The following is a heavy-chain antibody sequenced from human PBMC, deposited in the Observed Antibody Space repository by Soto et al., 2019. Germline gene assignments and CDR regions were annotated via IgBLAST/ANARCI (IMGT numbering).Heavy chain of an antibody. CDR1: GGSISSSSYY. Sequence: SETLSLTCTVSGGSISSSSYYWGWIRQPPGKGLEWIGSIYYSGSTYYNPSLKSRVTISVDTSKNQFSLKLSSVTAADTAVYYCARQVATIIRGGDRHMDVWGKGTTVTVSS. CDR2: IYYSGST. CDR3: ARQVATIIRGGDRHMDV. D-gene: IGHD5-12*01. V-gene: IGHV4-39*01. J-gene: IGHJ6*03.